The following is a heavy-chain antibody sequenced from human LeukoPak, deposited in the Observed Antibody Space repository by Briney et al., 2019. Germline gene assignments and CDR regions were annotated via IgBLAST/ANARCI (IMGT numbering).Heavy chain of an antibody. CDR1: GFTFSSYS. V-gene: IGHV3-48*04. Sequence: GGSLRLSCEASGFTFSSYSMNWVRQAPGKGLEWVSHISSSSSTIYYADSVKGRFTISRDNAKTSLYLQMNSLRAEDTAVYYCARDRSSYYMDVWGQGTLVTVSS. CDR3: ARDRSSYYMDV. CDR2: ISSSSSTI. J-gene: IGHJ4*02.